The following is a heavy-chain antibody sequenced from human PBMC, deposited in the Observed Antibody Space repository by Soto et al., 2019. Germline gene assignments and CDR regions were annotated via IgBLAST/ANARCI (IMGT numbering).Heavy chain of an antibody. CDR2: IIPMLDVT. CDR3: ATHDYGDYLFDD. D-gene: IGHD4-17*01. CDR1: GGTFSGNT. Sequence: QVQTVRSGAEVKKPGSSVKVSCKASGGTFSGNTISWVRQAPGQGLEWMGRIIPMLDVTNYAQKFQGRATITADKSTSTAFMEVTSLRSEDTAVYFCATHDYGDYLFDDWGQGTLVTVSS. V-gene: IGHV1-69*02. J-gene: IGHJ4*02.